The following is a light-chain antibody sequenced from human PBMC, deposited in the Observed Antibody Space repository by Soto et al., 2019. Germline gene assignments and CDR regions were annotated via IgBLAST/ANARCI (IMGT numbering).Light chain of an antibody. V-gene: IGLV2-14*01. CDR1: STDVGGYNY. Sequence: QSVLTQPASVSGSPGQSIAISCTGTSTDVGGYNYVSWYQQHPGKAPKLMIYEVSNRPSGVSNRFSGAKSGNTASLTISGRQAEDEADYYCSSYTSDSTLVFGGGTKLTVL. CDR3: SSYTSDSTLV. CDR2: EVS. J-gene: IGLJ3*02.